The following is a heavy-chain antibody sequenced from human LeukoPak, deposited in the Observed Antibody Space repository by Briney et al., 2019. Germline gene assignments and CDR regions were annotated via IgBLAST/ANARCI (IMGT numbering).Heavy chain of an antibody. D-gene: IGHD5-18*01. Sequence: SETLSLTCTVSGGSISSYYWSWIRQPPGKGLEWIGYIYYSGSTNYNPSLKSRVTISVDTSKNQFSLKLSSVTAADTAVYYCARVKGYSYGLYYFDYWGQGTLVTVSS. V-gene: IGHV4-59*01. CDR2: IYYSGST. CDR3: ARVKGYSYGLYYFDY. J-gene: IGHJ4*02. CDR1: GGSISSYY.